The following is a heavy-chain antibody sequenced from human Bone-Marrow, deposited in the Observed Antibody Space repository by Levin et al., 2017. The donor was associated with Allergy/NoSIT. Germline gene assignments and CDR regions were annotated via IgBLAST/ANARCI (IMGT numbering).Heavy chain of an antibody. CDR1: GFTFSSYA. CDR2: ISYDGSNK. Sequence: LSLTCAASGFTFSSYAMHWVRQAPGKGLEWVAVISYDGSNKYYADSVKGRFTISRDNSKNTLYLQMNSLRAEDTAVYYCARSAWGWLVDYWGQGTLVTVSS. D-gene: IGHD5-24*01. CDR3: ARSAWGWLVDY. J-gene: IGHJ4*02. V-gene: IGHV3-30-3*01.